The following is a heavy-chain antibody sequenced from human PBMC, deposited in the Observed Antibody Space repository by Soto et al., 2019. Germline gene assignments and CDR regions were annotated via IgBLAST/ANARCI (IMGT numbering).Heavy chain of an antibody. CDR3: ARGLQDIVLVPAARPPYGMDV. J-gene: IGHJ6*02. CDR2: INPSGGST. CDR1: GYTFTSYY. V-gene: IGHV1-46*01. Sequence: ASVKVSCKASGYTFTSYYMHWVRQAPGQGLEWMGIINPSGGSTSYAQKFQGRVTMTRDTSTSTVYMELSSLRSEDTAVYYCARGLQDIVLVPAARPPYGMDVGGQGTTVTVSS. D-gene: IGHD2-2*02.